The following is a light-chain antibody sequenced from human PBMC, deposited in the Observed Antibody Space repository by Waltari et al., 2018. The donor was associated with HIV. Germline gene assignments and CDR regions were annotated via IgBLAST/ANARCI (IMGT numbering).Light chain of an antibody. Sequence: QSALTQPASVSGSPGQSITISCTCTSSDVGGFNYVSWYQQHPCTAPQLMIYDINKRPSGVSNRFSCSKSGNTASLTISGVQAEDEADYYCCSHAGTTTLVFGGGTKLTVL. J-gene: IGLJ2*01. CDR3: CSHAGTTTLV. CDR1: SSDVGGFNY. CDR2: DIN. V-gene: IGLV2-23*02.